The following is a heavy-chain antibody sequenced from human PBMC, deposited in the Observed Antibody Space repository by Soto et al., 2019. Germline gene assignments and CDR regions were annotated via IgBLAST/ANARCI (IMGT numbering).Heavy chain of an antibody. CDR2: IDPSDSYT. CDR3: ATSPRQLVSSPFDY. D-gene: IGHD6-13*01. V-gene: IGHV5-10-1*01. J-gene: IGHJ4*02. CDR1: GYSFTSYW. Sequence: GESLTISCKGSGYSFTSYWISWVRQMPGKGLEWMGRIDPSDSYTNYSPSFQGHVTISADKSISTAYLQWSSLKASDTAMYYCATSPRQLVSSPFDYWGQGTMVTVSS.